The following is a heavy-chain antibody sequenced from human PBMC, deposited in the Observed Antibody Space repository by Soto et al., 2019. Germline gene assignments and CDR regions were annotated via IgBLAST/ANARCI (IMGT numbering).Heavy chain of an antibody. CDR2: ISYDGSNK. J-gene: IGHJ4*02. Sequence: QVQLVESGGGVVQPGRSLRLSCAASGFTFSSYAMHWVCQAPGKGLEWVAVISYDGSNKYYADSVKGRFTISRDNSKNTLYLQMNSLRAEDTAVYYCARDPGGTDFAEWTYYFDYWGQGTLVTVSS. CDR1: GFTFSSYA. V-gene: IGHV3-30-3*01. D-gene: IGHD3-3*01. CDR3: ARDPGGTDFAEWTYYFDY.